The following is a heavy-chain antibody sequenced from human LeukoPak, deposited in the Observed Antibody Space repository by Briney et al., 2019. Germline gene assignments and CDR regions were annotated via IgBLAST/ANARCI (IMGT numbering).Heavy chain of an antibody. D-gene: IGHD4-17*01. CDR2: IHGSGGVT. CDR3: AKDPNGDYVGAFDS. Sequence: GGSLRLSCTASAISFSSYAMTWLRQAPGKGLEWVSGIHGSGGVTYYADSVKGRFTISRDNSKKTLYLQMNSLRVDDTAVYYCAKDPNGDYVGAFDSWGQGTMVTVS. V-gene: IGHV3-23*01. CDR1: AISFSSYA. J-gene: IGHJ3*02.